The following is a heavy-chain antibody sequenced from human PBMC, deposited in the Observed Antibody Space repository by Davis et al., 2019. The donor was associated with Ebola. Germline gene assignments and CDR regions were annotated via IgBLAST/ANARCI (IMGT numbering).Heavy chain of an antibody. CDR1: GYTFTSYY. D-gene: IGHD5-18*01. CDR2: INPSGGST. Sequence: AASVKVSCKASGYTFTSYYMHWVRQAPGQGLEWMGIINPSGGSTNYAQKFQGRVTITADKSTSTAYMELSSLRAEDTAVYYCARGGYSYGLFDYWGQGTLVTVSS. V-gene: IGHV1-46*01. CDR3: ARGGYSYGLFDY. J-gene: IGHJ4*02.